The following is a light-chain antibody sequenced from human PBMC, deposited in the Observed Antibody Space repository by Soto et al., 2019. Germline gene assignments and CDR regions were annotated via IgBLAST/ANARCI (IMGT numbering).Light chain of an antibody. J-gene: IGKJ3*01. Sequence: EIVLTQSPGTLSLSPGERASISCRASQTGISSYLAWYQHKPAQAPRLLIYGAARRATGIPDRFSGSGSGTDFTLTISRLEPEDFAVYYCQQNGNSLSTFRPGTKVEIK. CDR1: QTGISSY. V-gene: IGKV3-20*01. CDR2: GAA. CDR3: QQNGNSLST.